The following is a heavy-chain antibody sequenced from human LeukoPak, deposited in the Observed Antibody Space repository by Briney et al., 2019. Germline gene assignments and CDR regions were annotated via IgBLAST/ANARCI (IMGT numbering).Heavy chain of an antibody. CDR3: ARRLRQNLFDP. Sequence: AETLSLPCTVSIVSYRRDYWSWIRLPPGEGVEWIGYIYYSGSSNYNPSLKSRVTMSVDTPKNQFSLKLTSVTAADTAVYYCARRLRQNLFDPWGQGTLVTVSS. V-gene: IGHV4-59*08. CDR1: IVSYRRDY. CDR2: IYYSGSS. J-gene: IGHJ5*02. D-gene: IGHD4-17*01.